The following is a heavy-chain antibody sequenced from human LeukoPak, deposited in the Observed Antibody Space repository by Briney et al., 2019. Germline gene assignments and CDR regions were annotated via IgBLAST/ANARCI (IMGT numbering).Heavy chain of an antibody. CDR2: INPNSGGT. J-gene: IGHJ4*02. D-gene: IGHD6-13*01. CDR1: GYTFTGYY. CDR3: ARDRLAAAGTSG. V-gene: IGHV1-2*02. Sequence: ASVKVSCKASGYTFTGYYMHWVRQAPGRGLEWMGWINPNSGGTNYAQKFQGRVTMTRDTSISTAYMELSRLRSDDTAVYYCARDRLAAAGTSGWGQGTLVTVSS.